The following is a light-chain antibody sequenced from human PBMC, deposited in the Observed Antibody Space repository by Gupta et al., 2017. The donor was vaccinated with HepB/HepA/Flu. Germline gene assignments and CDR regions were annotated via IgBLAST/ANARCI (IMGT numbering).Light chain of an antibody. Sequence: IQMTQSPSTLSASVGDRVTITCRASQSINTWLAWYQQKPGKAPKLLIYKASTLESGVPSRFSGSGSGTEFPLTISSLQPDDYATYYCQQYDSHLCSFGQGTKLEIK. V-gene: IGKV1-5*03. CDR1: QSINTW. CDR2: KAS. J-gene: IGKJ2*04. CDR3: QQYDSHLCS.